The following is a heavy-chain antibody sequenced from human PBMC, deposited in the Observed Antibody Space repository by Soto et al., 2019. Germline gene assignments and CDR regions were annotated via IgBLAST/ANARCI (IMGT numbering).Heavy chain of an antibody. CDR2: ISGSGGST. Sequence: HHGGSLRLSCAASGFTFRSYAMSWVRQAPGKGLEWVSAISGSGGSTYYADSVKGRFTISRDNSKNTLYLQMNSLRAEDTAVYYCAKGYIVATKGFDYWGQGTLVTVSS. CDR1: GFTFRSYA. D-gene: IGHD5-12*01. V-gene: IGHV3-23*01. CDR3: AKGYIVATKGFDY. J-gene: IGHJ4*02.